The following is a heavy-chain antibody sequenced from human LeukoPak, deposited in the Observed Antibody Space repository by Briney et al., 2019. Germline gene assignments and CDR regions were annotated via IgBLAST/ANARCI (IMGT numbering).Heavy chain of an antibody. CDR1: GGSISSYY. Sequence: SETLSLTCTVSGGSISSYYWSWIRQPPGKGLEWIGCIYYSGSTNYNPSLKSRVTISVDTSKNQFSLKLSSVTAADTAVYYCARDRRKWELPYFDYWGQGTLVTVSS. CDR3: ARDRRKWELPYFDY. J-gene: IGHJ4*02. CDR2: IYYSGST. D-gene: IGHD1-26*01. V-gene: IGHV4-59*01.